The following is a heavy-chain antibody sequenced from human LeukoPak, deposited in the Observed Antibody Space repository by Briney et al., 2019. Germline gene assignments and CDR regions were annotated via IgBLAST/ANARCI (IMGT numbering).Heavy chain of an antibody. Sequence: GGSLRLSCVASGFIFSRYSINWVRQAPGKGLEWGSSISSSSSYIYYADSVKGRFTISRDNAKNSLYLQMNSLRAEDTAVYYCARWFRISSGSPTRLSYWGQGTLVTVSS. CDR1: GFIFSRYS. CDR3: ARWFRISSGSPTRLSY. V-gene: IGHV3-21*04. J-gene: IGHJ4*02. CDR2: ISSSSSYI. D-gene: IGHD3-10*01.